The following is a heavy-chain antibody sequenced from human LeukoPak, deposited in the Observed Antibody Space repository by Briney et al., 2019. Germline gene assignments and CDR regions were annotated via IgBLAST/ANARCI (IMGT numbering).Heavy chain of an antibody. CDR3: ARGREENYDFWSGYYKGVHFDF. Sequence: PSQTLSLTCTVSGGSLSSVDYYWGWIRQSPGKGLEWIGYLSHIGSSYYNPSLKSRMTMSVGTSKNQVSLKLRSVTAADTAMYFCARGREENYDFWSGYYKGVHFDFWGQGTLVTVSS. V-gene: IGHV4-30-4*08. CDR1: GGSLSSVDYY. J-gene: IGHJ4*02. D-gene: IGHD3-3*01. CDR2: LSHIGSS.